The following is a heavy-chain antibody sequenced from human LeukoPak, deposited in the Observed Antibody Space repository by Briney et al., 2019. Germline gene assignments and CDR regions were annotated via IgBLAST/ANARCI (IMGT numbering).Heavy chain of an antibody. CDR1: GFTFSTYA. CDR2: IWYDGSNK. CDR3: ARDRCTGGSCNVFDY. D-gene: IGHD2-15*01. V-gene: IGHV3-33*08. J-gene: IGHJ4*02. Sequence: PGGSLRLSCAASGFTFSTYAMTWVRQAPGKGLEWVAVIWYDGSNKYYADSVKGRFTISRDNSKNTLYLQMNSLRVEDTAVYYCARDRCTGGSCNVFDYWGQGTLVTVSS.